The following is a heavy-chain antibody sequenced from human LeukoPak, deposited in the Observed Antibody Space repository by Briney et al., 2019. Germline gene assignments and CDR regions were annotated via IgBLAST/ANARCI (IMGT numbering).Heavy chain of an antibody. Sequence: GGSLRLSCAASGFTFDDYTMHWVRQAPGKGLEWVSLISWDGGNTYYADSVMGRFSISRDNSKNSLFLQMDSLRTEDTALYYCAKDEAAYCGGDCYLAYWGQGTLVTVSS. D-gene: IGHD2-21*02. V-gene: IGHV3-43*01. J-gene: IGHJ4*02. CDR1: GFTFDDYT. CDR3: AKDEAAYCGGDCYLAY. CDR2: ISWDGGNT.